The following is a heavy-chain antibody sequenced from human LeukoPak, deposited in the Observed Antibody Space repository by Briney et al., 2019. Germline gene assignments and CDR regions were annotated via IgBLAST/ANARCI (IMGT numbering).Heavy chain of an antibody. CDR2: INPSGGRT. CDR1: GYTFSNYY. Sequence: VASVTVSCKASGYTFSNYYMHWVRQAPGQGLEWMGIINPSGGRTNYAQMFQGRVTMTRDTSTSTVYMELSSLRSEDTAVYYCARAEAGGYDLDYWGQGTLVTVSS. D-gene: IGHD5-12*01. CDR3: ARAEAGGYDLDY. V-gene: IGHV1-46*01. J-gene: IGHJ4*02.